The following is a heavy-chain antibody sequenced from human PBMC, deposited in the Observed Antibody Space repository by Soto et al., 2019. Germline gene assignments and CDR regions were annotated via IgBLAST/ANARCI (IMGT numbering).Heavy chain of an antibody. CDR2: IYYSGST. CDR3: ARHPPIAVAGFLDY. V-gene: IGHV4-39*01. CDR1: VGSISSSSYY. J-gene: IGHJ4*02. Sequence: QLQLQESGPGQVKPSETLSLTCTVSVGSISSSSYYWGWIHQPPGKGLEWIGSIYYSGSTYYNPSLKSRVTISVDTSKNQFSLKLSSVTAADTAVYYCARHPPIAVAGFLDYWGQGTLVTVSS. D-gene: IGHD6-19*01.